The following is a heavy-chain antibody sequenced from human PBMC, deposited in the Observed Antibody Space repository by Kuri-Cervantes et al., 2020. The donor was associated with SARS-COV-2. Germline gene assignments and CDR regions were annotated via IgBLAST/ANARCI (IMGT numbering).Heavy chain of an antibody. CDR2: INPNSGGT. J-gene: IGHJ4*02. CDR1: GYTFTYRY. Sequence: ASVKVSCKASGYTFTYRYLHWVRQAPGQGLEWMGWINPNSGGTNYAQKFQGRVTMTRDTSISTAYMELSRLRSDDTAVYYCARDLGSSSQDGYWGQGTLVTVSS. V-gene: IGHV1-2*02. CDR3: ARDLGSSSQDGY. D-gene: IGHD6-6*01.